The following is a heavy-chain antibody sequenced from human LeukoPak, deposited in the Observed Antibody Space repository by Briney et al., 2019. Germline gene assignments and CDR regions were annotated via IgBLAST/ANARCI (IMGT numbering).Heavy chain of an antibody. Sequence: SETLSLTCTVSGDSISGYSWSWIRQSPEKGLEWIGLIQTSGTTKSNPSRKGRVSISVDTSKTQVSLKVSSVTAADTAVYYCARRVTSKAVRPNIYQFMDVWGKGTTVTVSS. CDR1: GDSISGYS. D-gene: IGHD6-19*01. CDR2: IQTSGTT. J-gene: IGHJ6*03. V-gene: IGHV4-4*09. CDR3: ARRVTSKAVRPNIYQFMDV.